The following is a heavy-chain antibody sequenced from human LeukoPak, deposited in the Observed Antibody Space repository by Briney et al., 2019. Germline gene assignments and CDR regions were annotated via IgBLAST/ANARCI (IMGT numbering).Heavy chain of an antibody. D-gene: IGHD2-15*01. J-gene: IGHJ4*02. V-gene: IGHV3-23*01. Sequence: GGSLRLSCAASGFTFSSYAMSWVRQAPGKGLEWVSAISGSGGSTYYADSVKGRFTISRDNSKNTLYLQMNSLRAEDTAVYYCAKEERSGDIVVVVAASFDYWGQGTLVTVSS. CDR3: AKEERSGDIVVVVAASFDY. CDR2: ISGSGGST. CDR1: GFTFSSYA.